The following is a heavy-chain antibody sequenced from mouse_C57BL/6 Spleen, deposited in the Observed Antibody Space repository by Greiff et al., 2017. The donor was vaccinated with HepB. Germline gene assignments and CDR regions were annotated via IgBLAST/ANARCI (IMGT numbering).Heavy chain of an antibody. V-gene: IGHV14-1*01. Sequence: EVQLQQSGAELVRPGASVKLSCTASGFNITDYYMHWVKQRPEQGLEWIGRIDPEDGDTEYDPKFQGKATMTADTSSNTAYLQLSSLTSEDTAVYYCTRADGYSFAYWGQGTLVTVSS. CDR3: TRADGYSFAY. CDR2: IDPEDGDT. D-gene: IGHD2-3*01. J-gene: IGHJ3*01. CDR1: GFNITDYY.